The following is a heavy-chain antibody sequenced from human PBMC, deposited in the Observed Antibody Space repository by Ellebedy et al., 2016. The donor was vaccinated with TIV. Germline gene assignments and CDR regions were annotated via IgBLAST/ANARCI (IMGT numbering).Heavy chain of an antibody. V-gene: IGHV5-51*01. J-gene: IGHJ3*02. D-gene: IGHD1-26*01. CDR2: IFPDDSDI. Sequence: GGSLRLXCQGSGYSFSNYWIAWVRQMPGKGLEWMGTIFPDDSDIAYSPSFQGQVTISADKSITTAYLHCSNLKASDTALYYCARQGATSDAFDIWGQGTMVTVSP. CDR3: ARQGATSDAFDI. CDR1: GYSFSNYW.